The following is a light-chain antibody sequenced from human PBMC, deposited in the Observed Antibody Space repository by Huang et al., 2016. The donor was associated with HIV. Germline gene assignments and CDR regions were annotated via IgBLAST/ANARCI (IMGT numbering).Light chain of an antibody. Sequence: ELVLTQSPGTLSLSPGERATLSCRASQSVSSSFLAWYQQKPGQAPRLLMYGASSRATGIPDMFSGSGSGTGFTLTISRVEPEDFAVYYCQQYRSSLLTFGPGTKVDIK. CDR2: GAS. V-gene: IGKV3-20*01. CDR1: QSVSSSF. J-gene: IGKJ3*01. CDR3: QQYRSSLLT.